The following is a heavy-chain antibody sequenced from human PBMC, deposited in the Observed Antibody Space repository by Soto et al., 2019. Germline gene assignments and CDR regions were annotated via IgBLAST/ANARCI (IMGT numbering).Heavy chain of an antibody. CDR1: GGSFSGYY. V-gene: IGHV4-34*01. CDR2: INHSGST. D-gene: IGHD3-16*01. CDR3: AREGGRFWFDP. Sequence: SETLSLTCAVYGGSFSGYYWSWIRQPPGKGLEWIGEINHSGSTNYNPSLKSRVTISVDTSKNQFSLKLSSVTAADTAVYYCAREGGRFWFDPWGQGTLVTVSS. J-gene: IGHJ5*02.